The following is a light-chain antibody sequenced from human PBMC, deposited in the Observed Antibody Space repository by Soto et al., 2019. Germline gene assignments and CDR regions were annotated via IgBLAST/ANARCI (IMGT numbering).Light chain of an antibody. Sequence: QSALTQPPSVSVAPGQTVTISCYGSGSTIGTNSVSWYQQILGTAPKLLIFDNSKRPSGIPDRFSGSKSGGSATLTIAGLQTGDEGDYFCSSWHNSLRGVVFGGGTKLTVL. V-gene: IGLV1-51*01. J-gene: IGLJ2*01. CDR1: GSTIGTNS. CDR3: SSWHNSLRGVV. CDR2: DNS.